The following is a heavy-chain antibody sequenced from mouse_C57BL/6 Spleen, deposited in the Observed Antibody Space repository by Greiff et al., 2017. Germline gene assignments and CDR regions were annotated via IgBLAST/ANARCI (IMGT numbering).Heavy chain of an antibody. CDR2: IDPSDSYT. CDR3: ARPTGTRGDYFDY. V-gene: IGHV1-50*01. Sequence: QVHVKQPGAELVKPGASVKLSCKASGYTFTSYWMQWVKQRPGQGLEWIGEIDPSDSYTNYNQKFKGKATLTVDTSSSTAYMQLSSLTSEDSAVYYCARPTGTRGDYFDYWGQGTTLTVSS. CDR1: GYTFTSYW. J-gene: IGHJ2*01. D-gene: IGHD4-1*01.